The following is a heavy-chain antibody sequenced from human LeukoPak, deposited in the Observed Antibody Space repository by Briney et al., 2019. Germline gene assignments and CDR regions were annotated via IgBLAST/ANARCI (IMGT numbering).Heavy chain of an antibody. D-gene: IGHD6-19*01. CDR1: GFTFSSYW. CDR2: TRNSDNNM. Sequence: PGGSLRLSCAASGFTFSSYWMSWVRQAPGKGLEWVSYTRNSDNNMFYADSVKGRFTISRDNAKYSVYLRMNSLRAEDTAVYYCARRIAGDGSHAFDIWGQGTMVTVSS. CDR3: ARRIAGDGSHAFDI. J-gene: IGHJ3*02. V-gene: IGHV3-48*04.